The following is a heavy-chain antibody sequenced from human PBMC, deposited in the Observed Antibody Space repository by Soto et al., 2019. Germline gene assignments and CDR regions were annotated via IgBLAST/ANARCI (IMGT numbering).Heavy chain of an antibody. CDR2: ISGSGGST. V-gene: IGHV3-23*01. CDR3: AREGITMVRGVISDYYGMDV. Sequence: GGSLRLSCAASGFTFSSYAMSWVRQAPGKGLEWVSAISGSGGSTYYADSVKGRFTISRDNSKNTLYLQMNSLRAEDTAVYYCAREGITMVRGVISDYYGMDVWGQGTTVTVSS. CDR1: GFTFSSYA. J-gene: IGHJ6*02. D-gene: IGHD3-10*01.